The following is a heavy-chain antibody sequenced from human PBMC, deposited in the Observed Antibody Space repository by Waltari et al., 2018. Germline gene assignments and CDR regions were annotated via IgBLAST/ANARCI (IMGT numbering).Heavy chain of an antibody. D-gene: IGHD6-13*01. J-gene: IGHJ4*02. CDR1: GFSLRSYW. V-gene: IGHV3-74*01. CDR2: INIDVSST. Sequence: EVQLVESGGGLVQPGGSLRLSCYTSGFSLRSYWIPWARHAPGKGLVGVSRINIDVSSTSYADSVKGRFTISRDNAKNTLYLQMNSLRAEDTAVYYCAREEAAAGTDYWGQGTLVTVSS. CDR3: AREEAAAGTDY.